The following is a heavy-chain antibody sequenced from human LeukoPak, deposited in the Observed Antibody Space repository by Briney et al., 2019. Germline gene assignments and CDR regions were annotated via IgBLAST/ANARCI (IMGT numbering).Heavy chain of an antibody. V-gene: IGHV3-33*01. CDR3: ARATPSTHGYFEY. Sequence: GGSLRLSCAASGFTFSSYGMHWVRQAPGKGLEWVAVTWYDENSKYYADSVKGRSTISRDNSKNTLYLQMNSLRAEDTAVYYCARATPSTHGYFEYWGQGTPVTVSS. CDR2: TWYDENSK. CDR1: GFTFSSYG. D-gene: IGHD2-8*01. J-gene: IGHJ4*02.